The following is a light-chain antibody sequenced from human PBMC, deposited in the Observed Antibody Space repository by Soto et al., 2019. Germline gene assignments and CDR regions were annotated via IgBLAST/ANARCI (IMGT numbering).Light chain of an antibody. CDR2: GAS. J-gene: IGKJ1*01. CDR1: QSVMDNY. CDR3: QQYDRSPWT. Sequence: PGERATLFCRASQSVMDNYLAWYQQKPGQAPRLLIYGASSRATGIPDRFTGAGSGTDFSLTISRLEPEDFAIYYCQQYDRSPWTFGLGTKVEIK. V-gene: IGKV3-20*01.